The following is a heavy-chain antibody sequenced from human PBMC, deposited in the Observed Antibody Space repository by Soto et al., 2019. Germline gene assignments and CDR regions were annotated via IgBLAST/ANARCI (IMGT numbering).Heavy chain of an antibody. Sequence: QVQLQESGPGLVKPSETLSLTCTVSGGSITSYNWNWLRQPPGKALEWIGYVYNSGSTNYNPSLKSRVTISVDTSKNQFSLKVNSVTAADTAVYYCARRAVVAVTGSLDNWLDPWGQGILVTVFS. CDR3: ARRAVVAVTGSLDNWLDP. D-gene: IGHD2-21*01. CDR1: GGSITSYN. CDR2: VYNSGST. J-gene: IGHJ5*02. V-gene: IGHV4-59*01.